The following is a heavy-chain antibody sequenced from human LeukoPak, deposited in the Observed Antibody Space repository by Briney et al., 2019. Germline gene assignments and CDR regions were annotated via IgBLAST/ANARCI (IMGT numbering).Heavy chain of an antibody. CDR1: GFTFSSYA. V-gene: IGHV3-21*01. D-gene: IGHD5-18*01. CDR3: AIDTAMVIFDY. J-gene: IGHJ4*02. Sequence: PGGSLRLSCAASGFTFSSYAMSWVRQAPGKGLEWVSSISSSSSYIYYADSVKGRFTISRDNAKNSLYLQMNSLRAEDTAMYYCAIDTAMVIFDYWGQGTLVTVSS. CDR2: ISSSSSYI.